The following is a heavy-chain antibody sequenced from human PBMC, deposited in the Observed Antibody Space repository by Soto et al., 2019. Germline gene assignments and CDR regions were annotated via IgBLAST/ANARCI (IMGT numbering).Heavy chain of an antibody. Sequence: SETLSLTCTVSGGSISSGGYYWSWIRQHPGKGLEWIGYIFYRGSTYYNPSLKSRVTISLDTSKNQFSLRLISVTAADTAVYYCVAGPDRAKSAYWGQGTLVTVSS. J-gene: IGHJ4*01. CDR1: GGSISSGGYY. V-gene: IGHV4-31*03. CDR3: VAGPDRAKSAY. CDR2: IFYRGST.